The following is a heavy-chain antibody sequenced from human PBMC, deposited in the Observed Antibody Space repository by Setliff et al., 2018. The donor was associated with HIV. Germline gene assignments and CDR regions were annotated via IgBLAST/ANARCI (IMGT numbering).Heavy chain of an antibody. Sequence: PSETLSLTCTVSGGSIGGYYWSWIRQPPGTGLEWLGCIYSGGSTNYNPSLESRVTISLDTSKNQLSLRLTSVTAADTAVYYCARVRSYGSAYDAFDVWGPGTMVTV. V-gene: IGHV4-4*08. CDR3: ARVRSYGSAYDAFDV. J-gene: IGHJ3*01. D-gene: IGHD3-10*01. CDR1: GGSIGGYY. CDR2: IYSGGST.